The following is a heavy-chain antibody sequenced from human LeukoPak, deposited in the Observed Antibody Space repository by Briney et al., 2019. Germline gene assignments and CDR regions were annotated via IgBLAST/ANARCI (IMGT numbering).Heavy chain of an antibody. J-gene: IGHJ4*02. CDR2: IISRGDTT. V-gene: IGHV3-48*04. CDR3: ARGRGYCTGVSCDIDY. D-gene: IGHD2-8*02. Sequence: PGGSLRLSCAASGFTFNTYSMNWVRQAPGKGLEWVSNIISRGDTTHYAASVKGRFTISRDNAKNSVFLHLNSLRGDDTAVYHCARGRGYCTGVSCDIDYWGQGTLVTVSS. CDR1: GFTFNTYS.